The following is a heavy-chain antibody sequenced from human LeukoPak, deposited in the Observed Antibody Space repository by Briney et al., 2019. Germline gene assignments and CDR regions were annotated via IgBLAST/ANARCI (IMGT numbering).Heavy chain of an antibody. CDR3: ARELRETGTYAFGY. Sequence: PGGSLRLSCAVSGFTFSTYSMNWVRQAPGKGLEWVSYISSSSSTIYYADSVKGRFTISRDNARNSLYLQMNSLRAADTAVYYCARELRETGTYAFGYWGQGTLVAVSS. CDR2: ISSSSSTI. D-gene: IGHD1-7*01. V-gene: IGHV3-48*01. J-gene: IGHJ4*02. CDR1: GFTFSTYS.